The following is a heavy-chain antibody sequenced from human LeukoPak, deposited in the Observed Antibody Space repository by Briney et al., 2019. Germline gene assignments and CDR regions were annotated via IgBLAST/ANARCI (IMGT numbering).Heavy chain of an antibody. CDR1: GFTFDDYA. CDR3: AKDSGRLGAKNAFDI. CDR2: ISWNSGSI. Sequence: GGSLRPSCAASGFTFDDYAMYWVRQAPGKGLEWVSGISWNSGSIGYADSVKGRFTISRDNAKNSLYLQMNSLRAEDTALYYCAKDSGRLGAKNAFDIWGQGTMVTISS. J-gene: IGHJ3*02. V-gene: IGHV3-9*01. D-gene: IGHD1-26*01.